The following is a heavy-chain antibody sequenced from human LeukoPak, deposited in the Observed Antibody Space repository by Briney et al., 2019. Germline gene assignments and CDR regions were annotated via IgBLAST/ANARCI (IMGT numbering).Heavy chain of an antibody. CDR1: GGTFSSYA. CDR2: IIPIFGTA. D-gene: IGHD3/OR15-3a*01. V-gene: IGHV1-69*05. CDR3: ARTPGLAARPSDY. Sequence: GSSVKVSCKASGGTFSSYAISWVRQAPGQGLEWMGGIIPIFGTANYAQKLQGRVTMTTDTSTSTAYMELRSLRSDDTAVYYCARTPGLAARPSDYWGQGTLVTVSS. J-gene: IGHJ4*02.